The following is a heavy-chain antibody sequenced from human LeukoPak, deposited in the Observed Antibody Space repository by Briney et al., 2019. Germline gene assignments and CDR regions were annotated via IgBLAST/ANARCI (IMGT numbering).Heavy chain of an antibody. J-gene: IGHJ4*01. D-gene: IGHD3-10*01. CDR2: IYSSEST. V-gene: IGHV4-39*01. CDR1: GGAIISSSFY. CDR3: ARLYYSDSAFDY. Sequence: SETLSLTCTVSGGAIISSSFYWVWIRQPPGRGLEWFGSIYSSESTYYNPSVNSRATISVDTSKKELSLELSSVTAADTSMYYCARLYYSDSAFDYWGQGTLVTVSS.